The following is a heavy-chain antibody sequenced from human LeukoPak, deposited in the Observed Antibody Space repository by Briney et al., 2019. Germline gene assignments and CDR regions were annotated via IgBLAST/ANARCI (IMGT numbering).Heavy chain of an antibody. CDR1: GFTFSSYS. CDR2: ISSSSSYI. J-gene: IGHJ6*02. Sequence: PGGSLRLSCAASGFTFSSYSMNWVRQAPGKGLEWVSSISSSSSYIYYADSVKGRFTISRDNAKNSLYLQMNSLRAEDTAVYYCARDLGPPTAIKYYYYGMDVWGQGTTVTVSS. D-gene: IGHD3-16*01. CDR3: ARDLGPPTAIKYYYYGMDV. V-gene: IGHV3-21*01.